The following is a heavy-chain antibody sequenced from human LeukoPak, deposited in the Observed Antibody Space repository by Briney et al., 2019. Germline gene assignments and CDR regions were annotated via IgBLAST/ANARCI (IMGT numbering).Heavy chain of an antibody. CDR3: AKEKKYYYDSSGYPGYDY. J-gene: IGHJ4*02. Sequence: GGSLRLSCAASGFTFSIYGMHWVRQAPGKGLEWVALIRYDGSNKYYADSVKGRFTISRDNSKNTLYLQMNSLRAEDTAVYYCAKEKKYYYDSSGYPGYDYWGQGTLVTVSS. V-gene: IGHV3-30*02. CDR1: GFTFSIYG. D-gene: IGHD3-22*01. CDR2: IRYDGSNK.